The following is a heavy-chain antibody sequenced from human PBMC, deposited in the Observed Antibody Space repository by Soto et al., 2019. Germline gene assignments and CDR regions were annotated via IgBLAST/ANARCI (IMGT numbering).Heavy chain of an antibody. J-gene: IGHJ4*02. Sequence: ASMKVSCKASGYTFTGYYMHWVRQAPGQGLEWMGIINPSDGSTSYAQKLQGRVTMTTDTSTSTAYMELRSLRSDDTAVYYCARDGDVDIVAARSKDRPPRTIRRLFYFDYWGQGTLVTVPS. CDR3: ARDGDVDIVAARSKDRPPRTIRRLFYFDY. CDR2: INPSDGST. V-gene: IGHV1-46*01. CDR1: GYTFTGYY. D-gene: IGHD5-12*01.